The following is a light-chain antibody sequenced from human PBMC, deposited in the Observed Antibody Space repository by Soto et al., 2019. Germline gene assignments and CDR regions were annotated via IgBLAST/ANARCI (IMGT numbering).Light chain of an antibody. CDR2: GAS. J-gene: IGKJ5*01. CDR1: QSVSIN. V-gene: IGKV3-15*01. CDR3: QQYNNWPSIT. Sequence: EIVMTQSPVTLSVSPGERATLSCRASQSVSINLAWYQQKPGQAPRLLIYGASTRATGIPARFSGSGSGTEFTLTISSLQSEDFAVYYCQQYNNWPSITFGQGTRLEIK.